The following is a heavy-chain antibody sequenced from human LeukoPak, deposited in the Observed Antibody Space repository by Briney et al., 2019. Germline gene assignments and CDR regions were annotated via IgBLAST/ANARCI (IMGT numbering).Heavy chain of an antibody. CDR2: ISGYNGNT. Sequence: ASVKVSCKPSGYTLISYVISWVRQAPGQGLEWMGWISGYNGNTNYAQKLQSRVTMTTDTSTSTAYMELTSLRSDDTAVYYCASFSPTTATFDYWGQGTLVTVSS. D-gene: IGHD1-26*01. V-gene: IGHV1-18*01. CDR3: ASFSPTTATFDY. J-gene: IGHJ4*02. CDR1: GYTLISYV.